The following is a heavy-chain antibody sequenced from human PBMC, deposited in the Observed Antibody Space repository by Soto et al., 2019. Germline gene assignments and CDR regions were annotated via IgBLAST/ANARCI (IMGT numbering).Heavy chain of an antibody. CDR2: INDGNGNT. V-gene: IGHV1-3*05. CDR3: ARDPPYYVLYV. J-gene: IGHJ6*02. CDR1: GYTFTSYA. Sequence: QVQLVQSGAEEKKPGASVKVSCKASGYTFTSYAMHWVRQAPGQRLEWMGWINDGNGNTKYSPKFQGRVTITRDTSASTAYRELNSLRSEDTAVYYCARDPPYYVLYVWGQGTTVTVSS.